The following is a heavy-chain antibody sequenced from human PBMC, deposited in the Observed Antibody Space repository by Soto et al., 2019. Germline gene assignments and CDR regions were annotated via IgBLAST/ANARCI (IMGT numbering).Heavy chain of an antibody. CDR2: IYYSGST. CDR3: ARHTAMVLFDY. CDR1: VCSISSYY. J-gene: IGHJ4*02. V-gene: IGHV4-59*08. D-gene: IGHD5-18*01. Sequence: PSETLSLTCTVSVCSISSYYWGWIRQPPGKGLEWIGYIYYSGSTNYNPSLKSRVTISVDTSKNQFSLKLSSVAAADTAVYYCARHTAMVLFDYWGRGTLVTVSS.